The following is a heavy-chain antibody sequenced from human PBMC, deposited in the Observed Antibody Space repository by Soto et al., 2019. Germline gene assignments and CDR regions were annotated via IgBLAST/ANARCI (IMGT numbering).Heavy chain of an antibody. J-gene: IGHJ4*02. D-gene: IGHD6-19*01. V-gene: IGHV4-59*01. CDR1: GGSISSYY. CDR2: IYYSGST. CDR3: ARGVSSGWSYYFDY. Sequence: SETLSLTCTVSGGSISSYYWSWIRQPPGKGLEWIGYIYYSGSTNYNPSLKSRVTISVDTSKNQFSLKLSSVTAADTAVYYCARGVSSGWSYYFDYWGQGTLVTVSS.